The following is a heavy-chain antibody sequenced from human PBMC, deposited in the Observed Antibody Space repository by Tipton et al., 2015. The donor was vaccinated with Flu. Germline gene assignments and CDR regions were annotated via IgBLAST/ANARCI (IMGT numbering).Heavy chain of an antibody. J-gene: IGHJ6*02. D-gene: IGHD3-3*01. CDR1: GFTFSTYS. V-gene: IGHV3-48*02. CDR2: ISRRSSSI. CDR3: ARDHPPSITVLGEITDYFGMAV. Sequence: SLRLSCAASGFTFSTYSMNWVRQAPGKGLEWVSYISRRSSSIFYADSVKGRFTISRDNAKNALYLQMNSLRDEDTAVYYCARDHPPSITVLGEITDYFGMAVWGQGTTVTVSS.